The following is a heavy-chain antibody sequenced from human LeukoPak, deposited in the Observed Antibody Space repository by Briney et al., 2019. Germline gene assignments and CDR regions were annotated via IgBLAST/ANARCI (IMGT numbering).Heavy chain of an antibody. Sequence: PGSSLRLSCAASGFTFSSYGMHWVRQAPGKGLEWVAVISYDGSNKYYADSVKGRFTISRDNSKNTLYLQMNSLRAEDTAVYYCAKGVKRPLTWYFDYWGQGTLVTVSS. CDR3: AKGVKRPLTWYFDY. V-gene: IGHV3-30*18. J-gene: IGHJ4*02. CDR1: GFTFSSYG. CDR2: ISYDGSNK. D-gene: IGHD3-22*01.